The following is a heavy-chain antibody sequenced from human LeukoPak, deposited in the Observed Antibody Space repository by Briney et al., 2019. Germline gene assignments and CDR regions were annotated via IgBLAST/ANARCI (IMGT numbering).Heavy chain of an antibody. CDR3: AGGVVPLAANTLAY. D-gene: IGHD1-1*01. Sequence: GGSLRLSCAPSGYTVNIDDMTSVRQAPGKGLEWVSVLYSDGSTKYADSVQGRFTISSDNSKKTPYLEMKSMSSDDTAVHYFAGGVVPLAANTLAYWGQGTLVTVSS. CDR2: LYSDGST. CDR1: GYTVNIDD. V-gene: IGHV3-53*01. J-gene: IGHJ4*02.